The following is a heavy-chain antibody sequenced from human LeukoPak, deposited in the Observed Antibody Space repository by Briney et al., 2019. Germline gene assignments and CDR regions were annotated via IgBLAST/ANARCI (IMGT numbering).Heavy chain of an antibody. Sequence: GGSLRLSCAASGFTFSSYGMHWVRQAPGKGLEWVAFIRYDGSNKYYADSVKGRFTISRDNSKNTLYLQMNSLRAEDTAVYYCAKDTPGYYYGSGSYNADFDYWGQGTLVTVSS. CDR2: IRYDGSNK. CDR1: GFTFSSYG. J-gene: IGHJ4*02. V-gene: IGHV3-30*02. D-gene: IGHD3-10*01. CDR3: AKDTPGYYYGSGSYNADFDY.